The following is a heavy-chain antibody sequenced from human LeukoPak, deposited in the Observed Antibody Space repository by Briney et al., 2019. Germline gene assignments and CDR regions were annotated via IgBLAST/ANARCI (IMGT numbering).Heavy chain of an antibody. V-gene: IGHV4-39*01. CDR1: GGSISSSSYY. CDR2: IYYSGST. Sequence: SETLSLTCTVSGGSISSSSYYWGWIRQPPGKGLEWIGSIYYSGSTYYNPSLKSRVTISVDTSKNQFSLKLSSVTAAATAVYYCARSTLYSGSYYNAFDIWGQGTMVTVSS. J-gene: IGHJ3*02. D-gene: IGHD1-26*01. CDR3: ARSTLYSGSYYNAFDI.